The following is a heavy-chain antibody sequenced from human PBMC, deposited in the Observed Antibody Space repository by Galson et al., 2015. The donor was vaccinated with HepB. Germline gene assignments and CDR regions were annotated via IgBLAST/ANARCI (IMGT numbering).Heavy chain of an antibody. CDR1: GGSFSGYY. CDR3: ARTTYDYVWGSYRYMPSKIFDY. Sequence: ETLSLTCAVYGGSFSGYYWSWIRQPPGKGLEWIGEINHSGSTNYNPSLKSRVTISVDTSKNQFSLKLSSVTAADTAVYYCARTTYDYVWGSYRYMPSKIFDYWGQGTLVTVSS. J-gene: IGHJ4*02. D-gene: IGHD3-16*02. V-gene: IGHV4-34*01. CDR2: INHSGST.